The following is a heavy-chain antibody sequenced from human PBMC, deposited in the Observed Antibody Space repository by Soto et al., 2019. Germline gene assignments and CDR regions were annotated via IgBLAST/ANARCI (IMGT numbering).Heavy chain of an antibody. V-gene: IGHV3-48*03. D-gene: IGHD6-19*01. CDR2: ISSSGSTI. CDR1: GFTFSSYE. CDR3: ARDRHSSGWYGVGY. Sequence: EVQLVESGGGLVQPGGSMRLSCAASGFTFSSYEMNWVRQAPGKGLEWVSYISSSGSTIYYADSVKGRFTISRDNAKNSLYLQMNSLRAEDTADYYCARDRHSSGWYGVGYWGQGTLVTVSS. J-gene: IGHJ4*02.